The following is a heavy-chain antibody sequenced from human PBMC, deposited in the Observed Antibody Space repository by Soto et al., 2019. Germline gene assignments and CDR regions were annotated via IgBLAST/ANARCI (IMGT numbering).Heavy chain of an antibody. D-gene: IGHD3-22*01. V-gene: IGHV3-23*01. CDR3: AKDKTYYYDSSGYYYFDY. CDR2: ISGSGGST. Sequence: LRLSCAASGFTFSSYAMSWVRQAPGKGLEWVSAISGSGGSTYYADSVKGRFTISRDNSKNTLYLQMNSLRAEDTAVYYCAKDKTYYYDSSGYYYFDYWGQGTLVTVSS. J-gene: IGHJ4*02. CDR1: GFTFSSYA.